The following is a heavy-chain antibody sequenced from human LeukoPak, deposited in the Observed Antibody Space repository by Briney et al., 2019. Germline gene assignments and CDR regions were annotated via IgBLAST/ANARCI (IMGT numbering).Heavy chain of an antibody. V-gene: IGHV4-34*01. J-gene: IGHJ4*02. Sequence: PSETLSLTCAVYGGSFSGYYWSWIRQPPGKGLEWIGEINHSGSTNYNPSLRSRVTISVDTSKNQFSLKLSSVTAADTAVYYCARRGTRELLRVDFDYWGQGTLVTVSS. CDR2: INHSGST. D-gene: IGHD1-26*01. CDR3: ARRGTRELLRVDFDY. CDR1: GGSFSGYY.